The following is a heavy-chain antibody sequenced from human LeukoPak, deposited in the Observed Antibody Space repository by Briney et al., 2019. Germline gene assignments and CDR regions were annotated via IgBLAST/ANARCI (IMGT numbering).Heavy chain of an antibody. J-gene: IGHJ4*02. CDR2: IYHSGST. Sequence: SQTLSLTCAVSGGSISSGGYSWSWIRQPPGKGLEWIGYIYHSGSTYYNPSLKGRVTISVDRSKNQFSLKLSSVTAADTAVYYCARVDSSGWYYFDYWGQGTLVTVSS. D-gene: IGHD6-19*01. CDR1: GGSISSGGYS. CDR3: ARVDSSGWYYFDY. V-gene: IGHV4-30-2*01.